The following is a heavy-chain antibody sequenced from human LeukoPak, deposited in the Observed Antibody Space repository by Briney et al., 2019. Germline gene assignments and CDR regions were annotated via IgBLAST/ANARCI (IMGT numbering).Heavy chain of an antibody. J-gene: IGHJ4*02. V-gene: IGHV1-2*02. CDR3: AREKAVAGTPFDY. CDR2: INPNSGGT. CDR1: EYTFSVYH. D-gene: IGHD6-19*01. Sequence: ASVKVSCKASEYTFSVYHIHWVRQAPGQGLEWMGWINPNSGGTNYAQKFQGRVTMTRDTSISTAYMELSRLRSDDTAVYYCAREKAVAGTPFDYWGQGTLVTVSS.